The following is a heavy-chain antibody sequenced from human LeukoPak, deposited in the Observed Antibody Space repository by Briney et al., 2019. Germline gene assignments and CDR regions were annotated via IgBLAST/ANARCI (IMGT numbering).Heavy chain of an antibody. CDR1: GGSVSSGSCY. D-gene: IGHD4-23*01. Sequence: SETLSLTCTVSGGSVSSGSCYWSWIRQPPGKGLEWIGYIYYSGSTNYNPSLKSRVTISVDTSKNQFSLKLSSVTAADTAVYYCARGRADYGGNSEYFDYWGQGTLVTVSS. J-gene: IGHJ4*02. CDR3: ARGRADYGGNSEYFDY. CDR2: IYYSGST. V-gene: IGHV4-61*01.